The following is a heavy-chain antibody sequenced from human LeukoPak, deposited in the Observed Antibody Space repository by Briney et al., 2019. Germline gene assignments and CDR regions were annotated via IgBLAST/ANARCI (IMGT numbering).Heavy chain of an antibody. Sequence: GGSLRLSCAASGFTFSFYSMNWVRQAPGKGLEWVSSMSVSSGLIYYADSVKGRFTVSRDNAKSSLYLQMNSLRAEDTAVYYCASGVYANDYWGQGTLVTVSS. D-gene: IGHD2-8*01. CDR2: MSVSSGLI. J-gene: IGHJ4*02. V-gene: IGHV3-21*01. CDR1: GFTFSFYS. CDR3: ASGVYANDY.